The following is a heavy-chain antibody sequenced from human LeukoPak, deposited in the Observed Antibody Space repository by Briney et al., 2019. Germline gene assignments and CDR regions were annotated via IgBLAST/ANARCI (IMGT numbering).Heavy chain of an antibody. Sequence: PSETLSLTCTVSGGSISSHYWSWSRQPPGKGPEWSGDIYYSGSTNYTPSLKSRVTISVDTSKNQFSLKLSSVTAADTAVYYCARGPDFWSQTSYYYYYYMDVWGKGTTVTVSS. V-gene: IGHV4-59*11. CDR2: IYYSGST. CDR1: GGSISSHY. D-gene: IGHD3-3*01. J-gene: IGHJ6*03. CDR3: ARGPDFWSQTSYYYYYYMDV.